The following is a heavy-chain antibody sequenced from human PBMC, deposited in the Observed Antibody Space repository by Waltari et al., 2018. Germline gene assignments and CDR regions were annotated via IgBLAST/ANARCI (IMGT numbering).Heavy chain of an antibody. CDR2: ISGSGGST. V-gene: IGHV3-23*04. J-gene: IGHJ6*03. CDR3: ARARGGFYMDV. Sequence: EVQLVESGGGLVQPGGSLRLSCAASGFTFSSYGMSWVRQAPGKWLERVSGISGSGGSTYYADFVKGRFTISRDNSKNTLYLQMNSLRAEDTAIYYCARARGGFYMDVWGKGTTVTVSS. D-gene: IGHD2-15*01. CDR1: GFTFSSYG.